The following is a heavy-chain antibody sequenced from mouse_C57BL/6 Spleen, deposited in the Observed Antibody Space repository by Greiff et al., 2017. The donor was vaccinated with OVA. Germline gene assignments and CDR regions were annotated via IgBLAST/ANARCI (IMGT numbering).Heavy chain of an antibody. CDR2: IDPSDSYT. CDR1: GYTFTSYW. D-gene: IGHD3-2*02. J-gene: IGHJ2*01. Sequence: QVQLQQPGAELVKPGASVKLSCKASGYTFTSYWMQWVKQRPGQGLEWIGEIDPSDSYTNYNQKFKGKATLTVDTSSSTAYMQLSSLTSEDSAVYYCARRGDSSGYVTFDYWGRGTTLTVSS. CDR3: ARRGDSSGYVTFDY. V-gene: IGHV1-50*01.